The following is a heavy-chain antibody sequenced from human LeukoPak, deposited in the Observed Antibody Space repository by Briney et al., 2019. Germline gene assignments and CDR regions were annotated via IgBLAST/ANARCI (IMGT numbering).Heavy chain of an antibody. D-gene: IGHD6-19*01. J-gene: IGHJ4*02. CDR3: ARSPKKEWLVRRYFDY. CDR1: GFTFSSYS. V-gene: IGHV3-21*01. Sequence: GGSLRLSCAASGFTFSSYSMNWVRQAPGKGLEWVSSISSSSSYIYYADSVKGRFTISRDNAKNSLYLQMNSLRAEDTAVYYCARSPKKEWLVRRYFDYWGRGTLVTVSS. CDR2: ISSSSSYI.